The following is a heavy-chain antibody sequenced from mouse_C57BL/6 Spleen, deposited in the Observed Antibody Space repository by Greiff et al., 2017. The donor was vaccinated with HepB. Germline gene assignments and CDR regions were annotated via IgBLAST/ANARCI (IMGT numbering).Heavy chain of an antibody. CDR2: INYDGSST. J-gene: IGHJ4*01. CDR3: ASYDGYYGAMDY. V-gene: IGHV5-16*01. D-gene: IGHD2-3*01. CDR1: GFTFSDYY. Sequence: EVMLVESEGGLVQPGSSMKLSFTASGFTFSDYYMAWVRQVPEKGLEWVANINYDGSSTYYLDSLKSRFIISRDNAKNILYLQMSSLKSEDTATYYCASYDGYYGAMDYWGQGTSVTVSS.